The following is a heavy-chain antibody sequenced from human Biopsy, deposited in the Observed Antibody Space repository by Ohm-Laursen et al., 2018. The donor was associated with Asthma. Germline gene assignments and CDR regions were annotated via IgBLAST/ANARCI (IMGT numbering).Heavy chain of an antibody. D-gene: IGHD3-22*01. Sequence: TLSLTWAVSSDSITSGGCCWNWIRQHPGKGLEWIGYIHHSGTSYFNPSLKSRVSFSRDTSKNQSSLRLSSVTAADTAMYYCARIPRRSGSYFVDYWGQGTLVTVSS. CDR1: SDSITSGGCC. CDR2: IHHSGTS. V-gene: IGHV4-31*11. J-gene: IGHJ4*02. CDR3: ARIPRRSGSYFVDY.